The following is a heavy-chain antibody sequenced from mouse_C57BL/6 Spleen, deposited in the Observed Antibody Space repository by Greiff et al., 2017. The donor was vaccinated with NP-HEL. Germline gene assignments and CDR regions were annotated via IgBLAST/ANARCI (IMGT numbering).Heavy chain of an antibody. CDR3: ARGEGIYYGNSFDY. Sequence: EVKLMESGGGLVKPGGSLKLSCAASGFTFSDYGMHWVRQAPEKGLEWVAYISSGSSTIYYADTVKGRFTISRDNAKNTLFLQMTSLRSEDTAMYYCARGEGIYYGNSFDYWGQGTTLTVSS. CDR2: ISSGSSTI. J-gene: IGHJ2*01. CDR1: GFTFSDYG. V-gene: IGHV5-17*01. D-gene: IGHD2-1*01.